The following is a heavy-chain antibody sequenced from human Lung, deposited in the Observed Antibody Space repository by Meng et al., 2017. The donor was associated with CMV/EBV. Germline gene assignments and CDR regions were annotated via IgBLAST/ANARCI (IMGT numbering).Heavy chain of an antibody. CDR3: ARDRGSSEYDLDC. J-gene: IGHJ4*02. CDR1: GFTFDDYG. CDR2: IIWNGASA. D-gene: IGHD1-26*01. Sequence: GGSLRLXXAASGFTFDDYGMSWVRQVPGKGLEWVSGIIWNGASASYADSVKGRFTISRDNAKNSLYLQMNSLRAEDTALYYCARDRGSSEYDLDCWAQGTLVTVS. V-gene: IGHV3-20*03.